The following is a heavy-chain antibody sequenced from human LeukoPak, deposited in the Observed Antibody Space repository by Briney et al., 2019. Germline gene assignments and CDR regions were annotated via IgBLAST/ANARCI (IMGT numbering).Heavy chain of an antibody. D-gene: IGHD3-10*01. Sequence: SGPTLVNPTQTLTLTCSFSGFSLTTHGVSVGWIRQPPGKALEWLAFIYWDDDKRYSPSLESRLTITKDTFKNQVVLTMTNMDPVDTATYYCAHSEDYYGSVDAFDIWGQGTMVTVSS. CDR2: IYWDDDK. J-gene: IGHJ3*02. V-gene: IGHV2-5*02. CDR3: AHSEDYYGSVDAFDI. CDR1: GFSLTTHGVS.